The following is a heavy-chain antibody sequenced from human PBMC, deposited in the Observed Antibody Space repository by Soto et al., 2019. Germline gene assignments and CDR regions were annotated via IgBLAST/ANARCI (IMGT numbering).Heavy chain of an antibody. CDR1: GFTFSSYA. J-gene: IGHJ5*02. CDR2: ISYDGSNK. Sequence: GGSLRLSCAASGFTFSSYAMHWVRQAPGKGLEWVAVISYDGSNKYYADSVKGRFTISRDNSKNTLYLQMNSLRAEDTAVYYCARDPITFGGVIELLPFWFDPWGQGTLVTVSS. V-gene: IGHV3-30-3*01. D-gene: IGHD3-16*02. CDR3: ARDPITFGGVIELLPFWFDP.